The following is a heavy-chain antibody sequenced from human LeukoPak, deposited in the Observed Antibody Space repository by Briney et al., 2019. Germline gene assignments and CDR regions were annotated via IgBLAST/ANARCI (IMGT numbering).Heavy chain of an antibody. Sequence: PGGSLRLFCAASGFTFRTYCMSWVRQAPGKGPEWVANIFQDGNDKYYVDSVKGRFTISRDNAKKSLYLQVNSLRAEDTAVYYCARHLSGVTGYTYGRGIDYWGQGTLVTVSS. J-gene: IGHJ4*02. CDR3: ARHLSGVTGYTYGRGIDY. CDR1: GFTFRTYC. D-gene: IGHD5-18*01. V-gene: IGHV3-7*01. CDR2: IFQDGNDK.